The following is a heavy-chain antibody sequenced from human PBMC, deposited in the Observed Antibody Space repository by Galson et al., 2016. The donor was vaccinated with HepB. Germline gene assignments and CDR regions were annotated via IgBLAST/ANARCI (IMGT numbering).Heavy chain of an antibody. CDR3: SRTMILPHVVFDI. CDR2: TYYRSTWYS. J-gene: IGHJ3*02. Sequence: CAISGDSVSSNSAAWNWIRQSPSRGLEWLGRTYYRSTWYSDYAISVKSRITINPDTSKNQFSLQLSSLTPDDTAVYYCSRTMILPHVVFDIWGQGTMVTVSS. V-gene: IGHV6-1*01. CDR1: GDSVSSNSAA. D-gene: IGHD3-22*01.